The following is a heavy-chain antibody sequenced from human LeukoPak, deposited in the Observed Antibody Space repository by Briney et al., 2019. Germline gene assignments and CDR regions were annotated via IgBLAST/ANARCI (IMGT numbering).Heavy chain of an antibody. V-gene: IGHV3-23*01. J-gene: IGHJ4*02. D-gene: IGHD3-22*01. CDR2: ISGSGGST. Sequence: PGGSLRLSCAASGFTFSSYAMSWVRQAPGKGLEWVSAISGSGGSTYYADSVKGRFTISRDNSKNTLYLQMNSLRAEDTAVYYCAKDQPTTSGYKYGYFDYWGQGTPVTVSS. CDR3: AKDQPTTSGYKYGYFDY. CDR1: GFTFSSYA.